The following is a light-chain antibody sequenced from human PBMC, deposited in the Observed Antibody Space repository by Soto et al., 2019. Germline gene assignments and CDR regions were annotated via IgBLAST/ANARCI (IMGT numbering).Light chain of an antibody. V-gene: IGLV2-14*01. Sequence: QSALAQPASVSGSPGQSITISCAGTNRDVGGYNYVSWYQQYPGKAPKLIIYEVTYRPSGVSNHFSGSKSGNTASLTISGLQAEEEAYYYCSSSSSSSVLDVLFGGGTKLPFL. J-gene: IGLJ2*01. CDR2: EVT. CDR3: SSSSSSSVLDVL. CDR1: NRDVGGYNY.